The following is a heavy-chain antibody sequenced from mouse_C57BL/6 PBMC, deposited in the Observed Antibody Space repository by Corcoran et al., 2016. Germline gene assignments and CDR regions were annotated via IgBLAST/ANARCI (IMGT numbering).Heavy chain of an antibody. D-gene: IGHD2-5*01. CDR2: MYPRSGNT. Sequence: QVQLQQSGAELARPGASVKLSCKASGYTFTSYGISWVKQRTGQGLEWIGEMYPRSGNTYYNEKYKGKATLTADKSSSTAYMELLSLTSEDAAVYFCARPSAYHSNSAWFAYWGQGTRVTVSA. CDR1: GYTFTSYG. V-gene: IGHV1-81*01. J-gene: IGHJ3*01. CDR3: ARPSAYHSNSAWFAY.